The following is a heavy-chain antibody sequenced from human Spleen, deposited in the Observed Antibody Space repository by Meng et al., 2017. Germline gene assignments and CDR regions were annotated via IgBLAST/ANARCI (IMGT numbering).Heavy chain of an antibody. CDR3: ARVDVTGPGDY. Sequence: QVKLVQSGAAGKKPGASVKVSCKASGYTFTSFVIHWVRQAPGQRLEWMGWINAGNGNTRYSQRFQGRVTLTRDTSASTAYMELSSLRSTAVYYCARVDVTGPGDYWGQGTLVTVSS. D-gene: IGHD3-9*01. CDR2: INAGNGNT. V-gene: IGHV1-3*01. J-gene: IGHJ4*02. CDR1: GYTFTSFV.